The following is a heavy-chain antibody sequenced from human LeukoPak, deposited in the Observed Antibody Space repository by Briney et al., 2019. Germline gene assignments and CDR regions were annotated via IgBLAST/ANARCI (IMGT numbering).Heavy chain of an antibody. CDR3: TTVWWELLYGMDV. D-gene: IGHD1-26*01. CDR2: IKSKTDGGTT. CDR1: GFTFSNAW. J-gene: IGHJ6*02. V-gene: IGHV3-15*01. Sequence: GGSLRLSCAASGFTFSNAWMSWVRQAPGKALEGGGRIKSKTDGGTTEYAAPVKGRFTISRDDSKNTLYLQMNSLKTEDTAVYYCTTVWWELLYGMDVWGQGTTVTVSS.